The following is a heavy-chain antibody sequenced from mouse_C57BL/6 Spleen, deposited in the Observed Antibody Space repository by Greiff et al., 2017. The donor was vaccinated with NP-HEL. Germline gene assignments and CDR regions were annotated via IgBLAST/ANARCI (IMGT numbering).Heavy chain of an antibody. CDR1: GFTFNTYA. CDR2: IRSKSSNYAT. Sequence: EVKLVESGGGLVQPKGSLKLSCAASGFTFNTYAMHWVRQAPGKGLEWVACIRSKSSNYATYYADSVKDRFTISRDDSQSMLYLQMNNLKTEDTAMYYCVRDQDYDLAWFAYWGQGTLVTVSA. D-gene: IGHD2-4*01. J-gene: IGHJ3*01. V-gene: IGHV10-3*01. CDR3: VRDQDYDLAWFAY.